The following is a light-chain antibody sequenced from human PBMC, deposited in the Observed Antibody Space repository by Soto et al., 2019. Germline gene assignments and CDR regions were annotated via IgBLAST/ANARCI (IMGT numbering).Light chain of an antibody. CDR1: QSISSSY. V-gene: IGKV3-20*01. J-gene: IGKJ1*01. CDR2: GAS. CDR3: QQYGSSSWT. Sequence: EIVFTQSPGTLSLSPGKRATLSCRASQSISSSYLAWYQQRPGQAPRLLIYGASSRATGIPDRFSGSGSGTEFTLTISIXEPEDCAVYYCQQYGSSSWTFGQGTKVDIK.